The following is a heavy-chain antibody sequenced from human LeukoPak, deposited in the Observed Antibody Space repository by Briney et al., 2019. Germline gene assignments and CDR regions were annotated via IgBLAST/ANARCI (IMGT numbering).Heavy chain of an antibody. V-gene: IGHV3-73*01. CDR1: GFTFSSYG. CDR2: IRSKVDNYAT. J-gene: IGHJ1*01. CDR3: ASGYGYEH. Sequence: LAGGSLRLSCAASGFTFSSYGMHWVRQASGKGLEWVGHIRSKVDNYATGYAASVEGRFTISRDDSSNTAYLQMNSLKTDDTAVYYCASGYGYEHWGQGTLATVSS. D-gene: IGHD5-18*01.